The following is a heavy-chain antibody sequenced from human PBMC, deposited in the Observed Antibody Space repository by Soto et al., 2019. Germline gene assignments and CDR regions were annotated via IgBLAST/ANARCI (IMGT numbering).Heavy chain of an antibody. D-gene: IGHD2-15*01. CDR2: IYYSGST. J-gene: IGHJ4*02. V-gene: IGHV4-30-4*01. Sequence: PSETLSLTCTVSGGSISSGDYYWSWIRHPPGKGLEWIGYIYYSGSTYYNPSLMSRVTISVDTSKNQFSLKLSSVTAADTAVYYCARCASSCSLGFWGKGTLVTVS. CDR3: ARCASSCSLGF. CDR1: GGSISSGDYY.